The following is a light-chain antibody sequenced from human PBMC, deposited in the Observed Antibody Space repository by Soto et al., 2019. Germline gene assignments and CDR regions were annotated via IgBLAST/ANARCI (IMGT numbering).Light chain of an antibody. Sequence: ESVSRRARCTLSLAAGERKKLSCRASQSVSSSYLAWYQQKPGQAPGLLIYGASTRATAIPARFSGGGSVTFFTLTVTRLELEYLQVYCCQYYINSPLTFGQGTKVDIK. J-gene: IGKJ1*01. CDR3: QYYINSPLT. CDR1: QSVSSSY. CDR2: GAS. V-gene: IGKV3-20*01.